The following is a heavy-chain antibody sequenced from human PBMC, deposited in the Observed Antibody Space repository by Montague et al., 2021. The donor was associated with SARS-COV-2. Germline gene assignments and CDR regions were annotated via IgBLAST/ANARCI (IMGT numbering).Heavy chain of an antibody. Sequence: CAISGDSVAVENAAWSWVRHSPARGLDWLVVRYYRFERFNEYAVSVKSRITINPDTSKNQFSLQLNSVTPEDTAMYYCARDRDLSSWDYWGQGTLVTVYS. CDR3: ARDRDLSSWDY. CDR1: GDSVAVENAA. J-gene: IGHJ4*02. D-gene: IGHD6-13*01. V-gene: IGHV6-1*01. CDR2: RYYRFERFN.